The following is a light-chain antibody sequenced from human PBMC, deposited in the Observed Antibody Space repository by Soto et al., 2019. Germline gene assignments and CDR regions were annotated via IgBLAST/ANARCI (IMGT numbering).Light chain of an antibody. CDR2: DAS. V-gene: IGKV3-11*01. J-gene: IGKJ4*01. Sequence: EIVLTQSPATLSLSPGERATLSCRASQSVSSYLAWYQQKPGQAPRLLIYDASNRATGIPARFSGSGSGTDFTLTISSLEPEDFAVYYCQQRGLTFGGGTKVDIK. CDR1: QSVSSY. CDR3: QQRGLT.